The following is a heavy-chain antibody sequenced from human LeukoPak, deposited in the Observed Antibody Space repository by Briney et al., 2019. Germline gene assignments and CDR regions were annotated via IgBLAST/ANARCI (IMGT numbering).Heavy chain of an antibody. J-gene: IGHJ4*02. Sequence: ASVKVSCKASGYRFTGYYIHWVRQAPGQGLEWMGWINPHSGGTKFAQKFQGRVTMTRDTSISTVYMEVSRLRSDDAAVYYCAREYYDILTGSLGYWGQGTLVTVSS. V-gene: IGHV1-2*02. CDR3: AREYYDILTGSLGY. D-gene: IGHD3-9*01. CDR2: INPHSGGT. CDR1: GYRFTGYY.